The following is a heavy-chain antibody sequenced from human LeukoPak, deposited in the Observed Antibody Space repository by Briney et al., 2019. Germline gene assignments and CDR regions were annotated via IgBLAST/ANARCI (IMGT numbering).Heavy chain of an antibody. D-gene: IGHD3-22*01. V-gene: IGHV3-30-3*01. CDR2: ISYDGSKK. CDR3: ARDGYDSSGYRMGADYYYGMDV. CDR1: GFTFSEYT. Sequence: SLRLSCAASGFTFSEYTIHWVRQAPGKGLEWVAVISYDGSKKYYADSVKGRFTISRDNSKNTLYLQMNSLRGEDTAVYYCARDGYDSSGYRMGADYYYGMDVWGQGTTVTVSS. J-gene: IGHJ6*02.